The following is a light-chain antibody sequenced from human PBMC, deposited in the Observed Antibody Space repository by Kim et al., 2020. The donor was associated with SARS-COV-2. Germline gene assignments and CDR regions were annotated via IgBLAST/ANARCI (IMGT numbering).Light chain of an antibody. CDR1: QSVSSN. J-gene: IGKJ4*01. V-gene: IGKV3-15*01. CDR3: QQYNNWPSLT. Sequence: APWERATPSGRASQSVSSNLAWYQQKPGQAPRLLIYGASTRATGIPARFSGSGSGTEFTLTISSLQSEDFAVYYCQQYNNWPSLTFGGGTKVDIK. CDR2: GAS.